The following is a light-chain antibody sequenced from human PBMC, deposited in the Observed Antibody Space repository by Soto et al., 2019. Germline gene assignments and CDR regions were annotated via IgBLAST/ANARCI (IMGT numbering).Light chain of an antibody. CDR3: SSYTSSSTLPV. CDR2: EVS. Sequence: QSALTQPASVSGSPGQSFTISCTGTSSDVGGYNYVSWYQQHPGKAPKLMIYEVSNRPTGVSNSVSGYKTGNTASLTISGLQAEDEADYYCSSYTSSSTLPVFGGGTKRTVL. CDR1: SSDVGGYNY. V-gene: IGLV2-14*01. J-gene: IGLJ2*01.